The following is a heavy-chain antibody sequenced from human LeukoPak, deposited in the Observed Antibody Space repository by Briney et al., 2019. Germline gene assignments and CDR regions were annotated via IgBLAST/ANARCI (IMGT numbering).Heavy chain of an antibody. V-gene: IGHV4-4*07. CDR1: GGSTSSYY. Sequence: SETLSLTCTVSGGSTSSYYWSWIRQPAGKGLEWIGRIYTSGSTDYNPSLKSRVTMSVDTSKNQFSLKLSSVTAADTAVYYCARGAYGSPSQNWFDPWGQGTLVTVSS. CDR2: IYTSGST. D-gene: IGHD3-10*01. CDR3: ARGAYGSPSQNWFDP. J-gene: IGHJ5*02.